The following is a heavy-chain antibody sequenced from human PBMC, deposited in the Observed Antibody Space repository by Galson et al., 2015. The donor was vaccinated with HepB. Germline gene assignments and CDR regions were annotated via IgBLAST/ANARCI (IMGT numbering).Heavy chain of an antibody. CDR2: ISTNTGNP. Sequence: SVKVSCKASGYTFLNYAISWVRQAPGQGLEWMGWISTNTGNPTYAQGFTGRFVLSLDTSVSTAYLQISSLKAEDTAVYYCARAEGSGYYYVGYWGQGTLVTVSS. J-gene: IGHJ4*02. CDR1: GYTFLNYA. CDR3: ARAEGSGYYYVGY. D-gene: IGHD3-22*01. V-gene: IGHV7-4-1*02.